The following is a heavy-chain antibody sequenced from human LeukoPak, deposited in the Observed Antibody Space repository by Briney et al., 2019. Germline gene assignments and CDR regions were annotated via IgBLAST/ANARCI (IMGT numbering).Heavy chain of an antibody. CDR2: TYYRSKWYN. Sequence: SQTLSLTCAISGDSVSSNSAAWTWIRQSPSRGLEWLGRTYYRSKWYNDYAVSVKGRITISPDTSKNQFSLQLNSVTPEDTATYYCTTGSYAMAVWGPGTTVTVSS. J-gene: IGHJ6*02. CDR3: TTGSYAMAV. D-gene: IGHD3-10*01. CDR1: GDSVSSNSAA. V-gene: IGHV6-1*01.